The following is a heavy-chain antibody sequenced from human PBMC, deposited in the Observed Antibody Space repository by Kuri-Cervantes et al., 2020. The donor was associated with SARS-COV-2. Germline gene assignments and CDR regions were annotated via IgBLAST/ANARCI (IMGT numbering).Heavy chain of an antibody. J-gene: IGHJ5*02. CDR2: IYYSGST. CDR1: GGSISSSSYY. V-gene: IGHV4-39*01. Sequence: SETLSLTFTVSGGSISSSSYYWGWIRQPPGKGLEWIGSIYYSGSTYYNPSLKSRVTISVDTSKYQFSLKLGSVTAADTAVYYCARQMMSSITIFGVVITRNWFDPWGQGTLVTVSS. CDR3: ARQMMSSITIFGVVITRNWFDP. D-gene: IGHD3-3*01.